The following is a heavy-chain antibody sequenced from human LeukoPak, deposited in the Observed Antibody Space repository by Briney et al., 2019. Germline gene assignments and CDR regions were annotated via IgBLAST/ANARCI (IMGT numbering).Heavy chain of an antibody. CDR1: GFIFSNYA. CDR3: AKDIFGGLLDAFDI. CDR2: ISGSGDSA. J-gene: IGHJ3*02. Sequence: PGGSLRLSCAASGFIFSNYAMSWVRQAPGKGLEWVSAISGSGDSAYYADSVKGRFTISRDKSKNKLYLQMNSLRAEDTAIYYCAKDIFGGLLDAFDIWGQGTVVTVSS. V-gene: IGHV3-23*01. D-gene: IGHD3-10*01.